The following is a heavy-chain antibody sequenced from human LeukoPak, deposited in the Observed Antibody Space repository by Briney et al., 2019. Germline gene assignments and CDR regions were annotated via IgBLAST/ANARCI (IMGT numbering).Heavy chain of an antibody. Sequence: QAGGSLRLSCAASGFTVSSNYMSWVRQAPGKGLEWVSVIYSGGSTYYADSVKGRFTISRDNSDNTLSLQMNSLRAEDTAVYLCTKEGGPMSATTERYSFDHWGRGTLVTVSS. CDR2: IYSGGST. J-gene: IGHJ4*02. V-gene: IGHV3-53*05. CDR3: TKEGGPMSATTERYSFDH. CDR1: GFTVSSNY. D-gene: IGHD4-17*01.